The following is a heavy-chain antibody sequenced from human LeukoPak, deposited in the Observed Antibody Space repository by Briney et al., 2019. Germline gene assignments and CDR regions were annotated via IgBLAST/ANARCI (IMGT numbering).Heavy chain of an antibody. J-gene: IGHJ5*02. V-gene: IGHV3-48*03. CDR3: ARSFHTTGKFGSNWFDP. Sequence: PGGSLRLSCAASGFTFSSYEMNWVRQAPGKGLEWVSYISSSGSTIYYADSVKGRFTISRDNAKNSLYLQMNSLRAEDTAVYYCARSFHTTGKFGSNWFDPWGQGTLVTVSS. D-gene: IGHD1-1*01. CDR1: GFTFSSYE. CDR2: ISSSGSTI.